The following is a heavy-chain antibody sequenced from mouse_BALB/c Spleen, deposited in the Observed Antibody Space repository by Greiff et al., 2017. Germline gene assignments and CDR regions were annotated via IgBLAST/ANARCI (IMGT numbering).Heavy chain of an antibody. D-gene: IGHD1-1*01. CDR2: IWGGGST. CDR1: GFSLSRYS. CDR3: ARNWDYYGSSYGYFDV. J-gene: IGHJ1*01. V-gene: IGHV2-6-4*01. Sequence: VQVVESGPGLVAPSQSLSITCTVSGFSLSRYSVHWVRQPPGKGLEWLGMIWGGGSTDYNSALKSRLSISKDNSKSQVFLKMNSLQTDDTAMYYCARNWDYYGSSYGYFDVWGAGTTVTVSS.